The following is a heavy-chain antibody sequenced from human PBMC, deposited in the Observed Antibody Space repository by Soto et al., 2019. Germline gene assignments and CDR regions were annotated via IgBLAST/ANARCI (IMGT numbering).Heavy chain of an antibody. CDR2: IIPIFGTA. V-gene: IGHV1-69*13. J-gene: IGHJ3*02. CDR1: GGTFSSYA. Sequence: SVKVACKAAGGTFSSYAISWVRQAPGQGLEWMGGIIPIFGTANYAQKFQGRVTITADESTSTAYMELSSLRSEDTAVFYCARGLEEGYQHAFAIWGQGTMVAVSS. D-gene: IGHD2-2*01. CDR3: ARGLEEGYQHAFAI.